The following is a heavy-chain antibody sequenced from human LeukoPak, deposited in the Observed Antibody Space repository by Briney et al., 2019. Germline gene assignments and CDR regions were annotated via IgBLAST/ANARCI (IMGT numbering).Heavy chain of an antibody. V-gene: IGHV3-11*04. Sequence: GGSLRLSCAASGFTFSDYYMSWIRQAPGKGLELVSYIRSSDPTIYYADSVKGRFTISRDNAKNSLYLQMSSLRAEDTAVYYCARGGLAYCSGGSCYYFDYWGQGTLVTVSS. D-gene: IGHD2-15*01. J-gene: IGHJ4*02. CDR1: GFTFSDYY. CDR2: IRSSDPTI. CDR3: ARGGLAYCSGGSCYYFDY.